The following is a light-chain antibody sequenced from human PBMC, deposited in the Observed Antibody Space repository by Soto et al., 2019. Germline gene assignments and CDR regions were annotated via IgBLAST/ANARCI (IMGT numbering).Light chain of an antibody. Sequence: QSALTQSRSVSGSPGQSVTISCTGTSNDVGGYNFVSWYQQHPGKAPKLMIYDVSKRPSGVPDRFSGSKSGNTASLTISRLQAEDEADYYCCSYAGSYTVIFGGGTKLTVL. J-gene: IGLJ2*01. V-gene: IGLV2-11*01. CDR3: CSYAGSYTVI. CDR2: DVS. CDR1: SNDVGGYNF.